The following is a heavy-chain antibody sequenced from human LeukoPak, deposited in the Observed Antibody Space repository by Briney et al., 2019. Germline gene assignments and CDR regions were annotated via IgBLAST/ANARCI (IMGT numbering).Heavy chain of an antibody. Sequence: ASVTVSCTASGYTFTGYYMHWVRQAPGQGLEWMGWINPNSGGTNYAQKFQGRVTMTRDTSISTAYMELSRLRSDDTAVYYCARGYCSSTSCYKRRAWFDPWGQGTLVTVSS. D-gene: IGHD2-2*02. CDR2: INPNSGGT. V-gene: IGHV1-2*02. CDR1: GYTFTGYY. J-gene: IGHJ5*02. CDR3: ARGYCSSTSCYKRRAWFDP.